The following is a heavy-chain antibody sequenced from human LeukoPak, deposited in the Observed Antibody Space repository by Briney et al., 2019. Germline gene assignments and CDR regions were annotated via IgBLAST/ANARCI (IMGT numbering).Heavy chain of an antibody. CDR2: IYTSGST. D-gene: IGHD5-12*01. J-gene: IGHJ3*02. V-gene: IGHV4-4*07. CDR3: ARDDLRRYSGPRGAFDI. Sequence: PSQTLSLTCTVSGGSISSYYWSWIRQPAGKGLEWIGRIYTSGSTNYNPSLKSRVTMSVDTSKNQFSLMLSSVTAADTAVYYCARDDLRRYSGPRGAFDIWGQGTMVTVSS. CDR1: GGSISSYY.